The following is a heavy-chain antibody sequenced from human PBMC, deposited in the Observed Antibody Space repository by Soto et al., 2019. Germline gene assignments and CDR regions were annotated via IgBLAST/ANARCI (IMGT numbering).Heavy chain of an antibody. CDR3: ARDRVHTLSHGFQIAGDY. D-gene: IGHD3-10*01. CDR2: ISAYNGNT. V-gene: IGHV1-18*01. J-gene: IGHJ4*02. Sequence: QVQLVQSGAEVKKPGASVKVSCKASGYTFTSYGISWVRQAPGQGLEWMGWISAYNGNTNYAQKLQVRVTMTTDTSTSTAYMELRSLRSDDTAVYYCARDRVHTLSHGFQIAGDYWGQGTLVTVSS. CDR1: GYTFTSYG.